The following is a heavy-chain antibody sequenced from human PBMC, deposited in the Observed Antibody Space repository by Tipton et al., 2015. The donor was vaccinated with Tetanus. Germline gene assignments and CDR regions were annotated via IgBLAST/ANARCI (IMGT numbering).Heavy chain of an antibody. CDR3: VRESSSGWFVDY. CDR2: IYRTGST. Sequence: TLSLTCTVSGGSMNSYYWTWIRQPPGKGLEWIGYIYRTGSTKYNSSLRDRVTIALDTSKNQFSLKLNSVTAADTAVYYCVRESSSGWFVDYWGQGTVVTVFS. V-gene: IGHV4-59*01. D-gene: IGHD6-19*01. CDR1: GGSMNSYY. J-gene: IGHJ4*02.